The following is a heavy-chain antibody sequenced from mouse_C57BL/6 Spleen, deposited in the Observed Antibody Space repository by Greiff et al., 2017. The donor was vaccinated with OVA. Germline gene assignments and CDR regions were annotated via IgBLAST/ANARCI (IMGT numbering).Heavy chain of an antibody. CDR3: ARSGYYGLYAMDY. CDR2: IYPGSGNT. D-gene: IGHD1-2*01. J-gene: IGHJ4*01. V-gene: IGHV1-76*01. CDR1: GYTFTDYY. Sequence: QVHVKQSGAELVRPGASVKLSCKASGYTFTDYYINWVKQRPGQGLEWIARIYPGSGNTYYNEKFKGKATLTAEKSSSTAYMQLSSLTSEDSAVYFCARSGYYGLYAMDYWGQGTSVTVSS.